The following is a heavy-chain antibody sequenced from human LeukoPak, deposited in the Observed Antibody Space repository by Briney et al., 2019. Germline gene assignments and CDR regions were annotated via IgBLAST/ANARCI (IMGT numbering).Heavy chain of an antibody. Sequence: SETLSLTCTVSGYSISSGYYWGWIRQPPGKGLEWIGSIYHSGSTYYNPSLKSQVTISVDTSKNQFSLKLSSVTAADTAVYYCARDQYCSSTSCWDDAFDIWGQGTMVTVSS. CDR3: ARDQYCSSTSCWDDAFDI. V-gene: IGHV4-38-2*02. CDR2: IYHSGST. CDR1: GYSISSGYY. D-gene: IGHD2-2*01. J-gene: IGHJ3*02.